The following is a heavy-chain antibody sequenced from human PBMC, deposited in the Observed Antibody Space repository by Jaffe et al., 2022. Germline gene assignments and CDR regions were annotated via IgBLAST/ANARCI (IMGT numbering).Heavy chain of an antibody. CDR2: MNPNSGNT. CDR3: ARGPAAAGLYYYYYYMDV. J-gene: IGHJ6*03. Sequence: QVQLVQSGAEVKKPGASVKVSCKASGYTFTSYDINWVRQATGQGLEWMGWMNPNSGNTGYAQKFQGRVTMTRNTSISTAYMELSSLRSEDTAVYYCARGPAAAGLYYYYYYMDVWGKGTTVTVSS. V-gene: IGHV1-8*01. D-gene: IGHD6-13*01. CDR1: GYTFTSYD.